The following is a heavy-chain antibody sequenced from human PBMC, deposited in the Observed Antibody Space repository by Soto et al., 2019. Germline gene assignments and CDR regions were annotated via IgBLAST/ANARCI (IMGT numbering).Heavy chain of an antibody. CDR1: GFTFSDYY. Sequence: QVQLVESGGGLVKPGGSLRLSCAASGFTFSDYYMSWIRQAPGKGLEWVSYISSSSSYTNYADSVKGRFTISRDNAKNSLYLQMNSLRAEDTAVYYCARDLPLDYGPPVWGQGTLVTVSS. V-gene: IGHV3-11*05. CDR3: ARDLPLDYGPPV. J-gene: IGHJ4*02. CDR2: ISSSSSYT. D-gene: IGHD3-10*01.